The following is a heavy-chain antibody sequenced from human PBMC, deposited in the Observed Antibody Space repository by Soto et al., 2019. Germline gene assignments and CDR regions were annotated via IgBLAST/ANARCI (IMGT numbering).Heavy chain of an antibody. CDR1: GFTFDDYA. V-gene: IGHV3-9*01. CDR2: ISWNSGSI. Sequence: RRLSCAASGFTFDDYAMHWVRQAPGKGLEWVSGISWNSGSIGYADSVKGRFTISRDNAKNSLYLQMNSLRAEDTALYYCAKDIGADSSSSLYYYYGMDVWGQGPTVTVSS. CDR3: AKDIGADSSSSLYYYYGMDV. D-gene: IGHD6-13*01. J-gene: IGHJ6*02.